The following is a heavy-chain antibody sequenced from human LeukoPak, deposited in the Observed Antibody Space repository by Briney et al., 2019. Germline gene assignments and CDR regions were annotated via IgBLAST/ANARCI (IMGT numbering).Heavy chain of an antibody. CDR2: INPSGGST. J-gene: IGHJ4*02. V-gene: IGHV1-46*01. CDR1: VYTFTSYY. D-gene: IGHD3-10*01. Sequence: ASVKVSCKASVYTFTSYYMHWVRQAPGQGPDWMGIINPSGGSTSYAQKFQGRVTMTRDTSTSTVYMELSSLRSEDTAVYYCARGQVYGSGSYYNTPFRYWGQGTLVTVSS. CDR3: ARGQVYGSGSYYNTPFRY.